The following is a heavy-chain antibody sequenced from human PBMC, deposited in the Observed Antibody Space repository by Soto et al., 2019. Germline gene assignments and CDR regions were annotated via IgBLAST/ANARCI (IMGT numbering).Heavy chain of an antibody. CDR3: AKEESGWYFDY. V-gene: IGHV3-23*01. CDR2: ISGSGGRT. Sequence: EVQLLESGGGLVQPGGSLRLSCAASGFTFSSYAMRWVRQAPGKGLEWVSSISGSGGRTYYADSVKDRFTISRDNSKNTLYMQMNSLRAEDTAVYFCAKEESGWYFDYWGQGTLVTVSS. CDR1: GFTFSSYA. D-gene: IGHD6-19*01. J-gene: IGHJ4*02.